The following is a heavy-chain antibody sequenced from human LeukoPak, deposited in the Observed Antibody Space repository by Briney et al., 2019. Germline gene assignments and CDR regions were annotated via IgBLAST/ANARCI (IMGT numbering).Heavy chain of an antibody. Sequence: GGSLRLSCVASGFTFSSYWMSWFRQAPGKGLEWVSVIYSGGSTFYADSVKGRFTISRDNSKNTLYLQMNSLRAEDTAVYYCARGGAGYSNLELYWGQGTLVTVSS. CDR3: ARGGAGYSNLELY. CDR1: GFTFSSYW. J-gene: IGHJ4*02. D-gene: IGHD6-13*01. V-gene: IGHV3-53*01. CDR2: IYSGGST.